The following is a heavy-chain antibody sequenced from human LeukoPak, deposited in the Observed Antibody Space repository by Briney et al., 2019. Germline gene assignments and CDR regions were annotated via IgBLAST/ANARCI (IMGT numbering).Heavy chain of an antibody. CDR2: FYYSGGT. V-gene: IGHV4-30-4*01. D-gene: IGHD3-22*01. CDR1: GGSISSGDYY. CDR3: ARPYYYDSRIDP. J-gene: IGHJ5*02. Sequence: SETLSPTCTVSGGSISSGDYYWSWIRQPPGKGLEWIGYFYYSGGTYYNPSLKSRVTISVDTSKNQFSLKLSSVTAADTAVYYCARPYYYDSRIDPWGQGTLVTVSS.